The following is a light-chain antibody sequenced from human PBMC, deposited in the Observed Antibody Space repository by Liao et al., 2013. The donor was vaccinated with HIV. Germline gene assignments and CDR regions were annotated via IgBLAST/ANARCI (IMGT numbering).Light chain of an antibody. J-gene: IGLJ3*02. CDR3: YSVADNIGV. CDR1: RLGDEY. V-gene: IGLV3-27*01. Sequence: SYELTQPPSVSVSPGQTARITCSGDRLGDEYASWYQQKPGQSPVLVIYEDVKRPSDIPERFSGSSSGTTVTLTISGAQIEDEADYYCYSVADNIGVFGGGTRLTVL. CDR2: EDV.